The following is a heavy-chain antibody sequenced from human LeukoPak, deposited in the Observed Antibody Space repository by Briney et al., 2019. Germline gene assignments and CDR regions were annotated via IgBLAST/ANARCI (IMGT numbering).Heavy chain of an antibody. V-gene: IGHV1-69*04. D-gene: IGHD1-26*01. CDR2: IIPIPGIA. J-gene: IGHJ4*02. CDR1: GGTFSSYA. Sequence: GASVKVSCKASGGTFSSYAISWVRQAPGQGLEWMGRIIPIPGIANYAQKFQGRVTITADKSTSTAYMELSSLRSEDTAVYYCARGNSGRPFDYWGQGTLVTVSS. CDR3: ARGNSGRPFDY.